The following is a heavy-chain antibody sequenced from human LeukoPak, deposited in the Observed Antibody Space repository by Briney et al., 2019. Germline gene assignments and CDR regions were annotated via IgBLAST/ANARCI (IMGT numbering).Heavy chain of an antibody. J-gene: IGHJ4*02. V-gene: IGHV1-2*02. D-gene: IGHD2-2*01. CDR3: ARDFQGVPAAPSDY. CDR1: GYTFTGYY. Sequence: ASVKVSCEASGYTFTGYYMHWGREAPGHGLEWMGWINPNTCGTNYAQKFQGRVTMTRDTSISTAYMELSRLRSDDTAVYYCARDFQGVPAAPSDYWGQGTLVTVSS. CDR2: INPNTCGT.